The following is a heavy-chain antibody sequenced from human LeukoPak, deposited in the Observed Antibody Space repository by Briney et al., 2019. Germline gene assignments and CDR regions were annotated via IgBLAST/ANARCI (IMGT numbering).Heavy chain of an antibody. V-gene: IGHV3-21*01. D-gene: IGHD3-3*01. CDR1: GFTFSNYA. Sequence: GGSLRLSCAASGFTFSNYAMHWVRQAPGKGLEWVSSISSSGTYLYYADSVKGRFTISRDNAKDSLYLQMNGLRVEDTAVYFCARGLFGVINPTDYWGQGTLVTVSS. J-gene: IGHJ4*02. CDR3: ARGLFGVINPTDY. CDR2: ISSSGTYL.